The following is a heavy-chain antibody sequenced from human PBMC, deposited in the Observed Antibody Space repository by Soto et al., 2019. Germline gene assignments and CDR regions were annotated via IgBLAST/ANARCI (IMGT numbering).Heavy chain of an antibody. CDR1: GGSISSGDYY. Sequence: PSETLSLTCTVSGGSISSGDYYWSWIRQPPGRGLEWIGYIYYSGSTYYNPSLKSRVTISVDTSKNKFSLKLSSVTAAETAVYYCDRDEESPLNSTMIVAWGHRTLVTVSS. V-gene: IGHV4-30-4*01. D-gene: IGHD3-22*01. CDR3: DRDEESPLNSTMIVA. J-gene: IGHJ5*01. CDR2: IYYSGST.